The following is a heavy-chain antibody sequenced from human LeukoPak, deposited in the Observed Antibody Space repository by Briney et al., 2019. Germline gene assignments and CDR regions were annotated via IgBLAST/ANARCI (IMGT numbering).Heavy chain of an antibody. CDR3: ARASGASLFDL. D-gene: IGHD4-17*01. J-gene: IGHJ4*02. Sequence: GGSLRLSCAASGFRVSGYGMHWVRQAPGKGLEWVALISYDGSNQDYGGSVNALFSISRDNSQNPLSLDMSTLSGDDTALYYCARASGASLFDLWGQGTLVIVSS. CDR1: GFRVSGYG. V-gene: IGHV3-30*03. CDR2: ISYDGSNQ.